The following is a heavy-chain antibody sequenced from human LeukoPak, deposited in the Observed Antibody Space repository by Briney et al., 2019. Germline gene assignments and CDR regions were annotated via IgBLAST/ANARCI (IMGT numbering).Heavy chain of an antibody. D-gene: IGHD5-18*01. V-gene: IGHV3-30*03. CDR3: ARDRGYSYIDY. CDR1: GFTFSSYW. Sequence: GSLRLSCAASGFTFSSYWMNWARQAPGKGLEWVATISYDGSAKYYVDSLKGRFTISRDDSKNTLYLQMNSLRVEDTAVYYCARDRGYSYIDYWGQGTLVTVSP. J-gene: IGHJ4*02. CDR2: ISYDGSAK.